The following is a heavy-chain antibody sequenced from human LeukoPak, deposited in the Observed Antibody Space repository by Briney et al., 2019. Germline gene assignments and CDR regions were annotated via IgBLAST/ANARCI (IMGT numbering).Heavy chain of an antibody. CDR2: ISGSGGST. Sequence: GGSLRLSCAASGFTFSSYSMNWVRQAPEKGLELVSGISGSGGSTYYADSVKGRFTISRDNSKNTLYLQMNSLRAEDTAVYYCAKGRHYYGSGFYYFDYWGQGTLVTVSS. CDR1: GFTFSSYS. CDR3: AKGRHYYGSGFYYFDY. J-gene: IGHJ4*02. D-gene: IGHD3-10*01. V-gene: IGHV3-23*01.